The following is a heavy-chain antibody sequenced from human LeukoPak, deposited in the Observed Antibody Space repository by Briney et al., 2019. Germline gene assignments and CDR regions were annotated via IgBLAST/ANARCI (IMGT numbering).Heavy chain of an antibody. D-gene: IGHD3-22*01. CDR1: GFTFSSYA. V-gene: IGHV3-23*01. CDR3: AKEGYGYYYDTSGSTAVDT. J-gene: IGHJ3*02. CDR2: IIGSGGRT. Sequence: GRSLRLSCAASGFTFSSYAMNWVRQAPGKGLEWVSPIIGSGGRTYYAESVKGRFTVSRDNSKNTLYVQMNGLRAEDTAVYYCAKEGYGYYYDTSGSTAVDTWGQGTMVTVSS.